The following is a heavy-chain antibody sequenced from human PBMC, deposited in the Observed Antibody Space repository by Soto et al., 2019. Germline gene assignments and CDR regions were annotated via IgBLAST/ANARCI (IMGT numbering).Heavy chain of an antibody. CDR1: GGSISSGDYY. J-gene: IGHJ3*02. D-gene: IGHD6-13*01. V-gene: IGHV4-30-4*01. CDR3: AREERAAAGKDAFDI. CDR2: IYYSGST. Sequence: SETLSLTCTVSGGSISSGDYYWSWIRQPPGKGLEWIGYIYYSGSTYYNPSLKSRVTISVDTSKNQFSLKLSSVTAADTAVYYCAREERAAAGKDAFDIWGQGTMVTVS.